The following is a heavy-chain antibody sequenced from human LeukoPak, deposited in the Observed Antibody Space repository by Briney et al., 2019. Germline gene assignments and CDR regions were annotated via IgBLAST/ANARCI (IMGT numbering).Heavy chain of an antibody. J-gene: IGHJ4*02. CDR1: GGSISSSNW. CDR2: IYHSGST. V-gene: IGHV4-4*02. D-gene: IGHD6-19*01. Sequence: PSETLSLTCAVSGGSISSSNWWSWVRQPPGKGLEWIGEIYHSGSTNYNPSLKSRVTISVDKSKNQFSLKVSSVTAADTAVYYCARVGAVAGAHFDYWGQGTLVTVSS. CDR3: ARVGAVAGAHFDY.